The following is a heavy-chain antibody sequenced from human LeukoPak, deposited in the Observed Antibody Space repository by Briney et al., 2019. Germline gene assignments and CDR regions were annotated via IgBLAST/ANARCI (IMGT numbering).Heavy chain of an antibody. CDR1: GFTFTDAY. D-gene: IGHD5-24*01. CDR2: ISGSGSYS. Sequence: KSGGSLRLSCAGSGFTFTDAYMSWIRQAPGKGLEWLSYISGSGSYSNYADSVKGRFTISRDNAKSSLYLQMNSLRAEDTAVYYCARGRGSHWGQGTLVTVSS. V-gene: IGHV3-11*05. CDR3: ARGRGSH. J-gene: IGHJ4*02.